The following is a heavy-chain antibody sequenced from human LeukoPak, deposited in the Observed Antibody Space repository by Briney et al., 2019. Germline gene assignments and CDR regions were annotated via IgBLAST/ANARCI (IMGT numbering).Heavy chain of an antibody. Sequence: SVKVSCKASGYTFTGYYMHWVRQAPGQGLEWMGGIIPIFGTANYAQKFQGRVTITTDESTSTAYMELSSLRSEDTAVYYCARANGDYWHAFDIWGQGTMVTVSS. V-gene: IGHV1-69*05. J-gene: IGHJ3*02. CDR3: ARANGDYWHAFDI. CDR1: GYTFTGYY. D-gene: IGHD4-17*01. CDR2: IIPIFGTA.